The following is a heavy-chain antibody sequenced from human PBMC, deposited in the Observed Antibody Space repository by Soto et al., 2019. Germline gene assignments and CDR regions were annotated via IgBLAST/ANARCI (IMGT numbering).Heavy chain of an antibody. CDR2: INPNSGNT. D-gene: IGHD4-4*01. Sequence: GASVKVSCKASGYTFTSYDINWVRQATGQGLEWMGWINPNSGNTGYAQKFQGRVTMTRNTSISTAYMELSSLRSEDTAVYYCARVPYSNYGTIYYYYMDVWGKGTTVTVS. V-gene: IGHV1-8*01. CDR3: ARVPYSNYGTIYYYYMDV. J-gene: IGHJ6*03. CDR1: GYTFTSYD.